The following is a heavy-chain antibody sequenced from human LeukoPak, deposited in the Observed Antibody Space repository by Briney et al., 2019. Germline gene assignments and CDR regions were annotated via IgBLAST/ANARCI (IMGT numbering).Heavy chain of an antibody. J-gene: IGHJ4*02. V-gene: IGHV1-8*03. Sequence: ASVKVSCKASGYTFTKFDINWVRQATGQGLEWMGWVNLKSGYTGYAQKFQGRLTITRDTSINTAYMELSSLRSEDTAVYYCVKKGQADDDGKPDWGQGTLVTVSS. CDR3: VKKGQADDDGKPD. CDR2: VNLKSGYT. CDR1: GYTFTKFD. D-gene: IGHD1-1*01.